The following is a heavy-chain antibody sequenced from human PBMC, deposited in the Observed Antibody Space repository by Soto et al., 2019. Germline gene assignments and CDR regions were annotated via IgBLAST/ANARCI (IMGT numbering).Heavy chain of an antibody. CDR1: GFTFSTYA. Sequence: GGSLRLCCATSGFTFSTYAMHWVRQAPGKGLEYVSAISSNGRSTYYANSVKGRFTISRDNSKNTLYLQMDSLRAEDMAVYYCARDRCTNGVCYAPSDYWGQGTLVTVSS. CDR2: ISSNGRST. V-gene: IGHV3-64*01. D-gene: IGHD2-8*01. J-gene: IGHJ4*02. CDR3: ARDRCTNGVCYAPSDY.